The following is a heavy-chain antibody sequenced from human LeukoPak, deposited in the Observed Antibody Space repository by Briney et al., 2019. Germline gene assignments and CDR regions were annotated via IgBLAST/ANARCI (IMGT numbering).Heavy chain of an antibody. V-gene: IGHV3-23*01. D-gene: IGHD6-19*01. CDR3: AKGWLATTGFEY. Sequence: GGSLRLSCAASGFTFSSYAMSWVRQAPGKGLDWVPAISGSGGRTYYADSVKGRFTISRDNSKNTLYLQMNSLRAEDTAVYYCAKGWLATTGFEYWGQGTLVTVSS. CDR2: ISGSGGRT. CDR1: GFTFSSYA. J-gene: IGHJ4*02.